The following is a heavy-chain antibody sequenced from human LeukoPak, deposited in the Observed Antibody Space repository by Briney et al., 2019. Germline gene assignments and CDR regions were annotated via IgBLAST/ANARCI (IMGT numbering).Heavy chain of an antibody. J-gene: IGHJ4*02. CDR2: ISYDGSNK. D-gene: IGHD6-13*01. V-gene: IGHV3-30*18. CDR1: GFTFSSYG. Sequence: GGSLRLSCAASGFTFSSYGMHWVRQAPGKGLEWVAVISYDGSNKYYADSVKGRFTISRDNSKNTLYLQMNSLRAEDTAVYYCAKDPAMYRSSWYYFDYWGQGTLVTVPS. CDR3: AKDPAMYRSSWYYFDY.